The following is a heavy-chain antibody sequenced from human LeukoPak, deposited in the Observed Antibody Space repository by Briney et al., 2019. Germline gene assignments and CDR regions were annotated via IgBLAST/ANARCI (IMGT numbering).Heavy chain of an antibody. Sequence: PGGSLRLSCAASGFTFSSYSMNWVRQAPGKGLEWVSSISSSSSYIYYADSVKGRFTISRDNAKNSLYLQMNSLRAEDTAVYYCARGPYSSGFWFDPWGQGTLLTVSS. V-gene: IGHV3-21*01. CDR2: ISSSSSYI. CDR1: GFTFSSYS. CDR3: ARGPYSSGFWFDP. D-gene: IGHD6-19*01. J-gene: IGHJ5*02.